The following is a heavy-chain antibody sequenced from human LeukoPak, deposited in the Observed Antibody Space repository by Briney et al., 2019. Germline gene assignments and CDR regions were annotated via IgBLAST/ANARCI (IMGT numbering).Heavy chain of an antibody. D-gene: IGHD5-12*01. Sequence: PSETLSLTCTVSGGSISSSSYYWGWIRQPPGKGLEWIGSIYYSGSTYYNPSLKSRVTISVDTSKNQFSLKLSSVTAADTAVYYCARHQFPYSGYDYELRSRPETGRWFDPWGQGTLVTVSS. J-gene: IGHJ5*02. CDR1: GGSISSSSYY. V-gene: IGHV4-39*01. CDR2: IYYSGST. CDR3: ARHQFPYSGYDYELRSRPETGRWFDP.